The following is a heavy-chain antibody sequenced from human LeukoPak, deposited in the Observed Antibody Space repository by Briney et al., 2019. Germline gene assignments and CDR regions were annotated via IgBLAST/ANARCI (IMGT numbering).Heavy chain of an antibody. CDR3: ARDLHDAFDI. V-gene: IGHV4-59*01. CDR1: GGSISSYY. Sequence: ASETLSLTCTVSGGSISSYYWSWIRQPPGKGLEWIGYIYYSGSTNYNPSLKSRVTISVDTSKNQFSLKLSSVTAADTAVYYSARDLHDAFDIWGQGTMVTVSS. J-gene: IGHJ3*02. CDR2: IYYSGST.